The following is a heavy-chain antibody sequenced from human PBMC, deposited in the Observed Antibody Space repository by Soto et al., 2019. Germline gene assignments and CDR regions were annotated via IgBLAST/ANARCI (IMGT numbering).Heavy chain of an antibody. CDR2: INPNSGGT. D-gene: IGHD3-9*01. V-gene: IGHV1-2*02. CDR3: ARGSPSPLRYFDWAFDY. CDR1: GYTFTGDY. Sequence: GSSVKVSCKASGYTFTGDYMHCVRQAPGQGLEWMGWINPNSGGTNYAQKFQGRVTMTRDTSISTAYMELSRLRSDDTAVYYCARGSPSPLRYFDWAFDYWGQGALVTVSS. J-gene: IGHJ4*02.